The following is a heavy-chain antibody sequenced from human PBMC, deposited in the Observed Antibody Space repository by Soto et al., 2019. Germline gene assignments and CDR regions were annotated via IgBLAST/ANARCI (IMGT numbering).Heavy chain of an antibody. CDR1: GCTLTELS. CDR3: ATDLTGRYGMDV. J-gene: IGHJ6*02. D-gene: IGHD2-8*02. CDR2: FDPEDGET. Sequence: GDSVKVSCRVSGCTLTELSMHWVRQAPGKGLEWMGGFDPEDGETIYAQKFQGRVTMTEDTSTDTAYMELSSLRSEDTAVYYCATDLTGRYGMDVWGQGTTVTVSS. V-gene: IGHV1-24*01.